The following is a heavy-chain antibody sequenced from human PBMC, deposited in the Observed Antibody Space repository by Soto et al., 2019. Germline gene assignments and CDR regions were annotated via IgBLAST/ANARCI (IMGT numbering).Heavy chain of an antibody. Sequence: GGSLRLSCAASGFSCGNYWMSWFRQAPGKGLEWLADIKPDGSEQHYVDSVKGRFTISRDNVENSLFLQMSSLRAEDTAVYYCARKNGAFGGSLDLWGQGTVVTVSS. J-gene: IGHJ5*02. CDR1: GFSCGNYW. D-gene: IGHD3-16*01. CDR2: IKPDGSEQ. CDR3: ARKNGAFGGSLDL. V-gene: IGHV3-7*05.